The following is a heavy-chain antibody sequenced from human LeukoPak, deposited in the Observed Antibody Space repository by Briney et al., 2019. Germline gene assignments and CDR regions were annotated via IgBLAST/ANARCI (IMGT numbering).Heavy chain of an antibody. Sequence: KPGGSLRLSCAASGFTFSTYTMHWVRQAPGKGLEWVSSISSSSSYIYYADSVKGRFTISRDNAKNSLYLQMNSLRAEDTAVYYCARGDTAMARRAHWFDPWGQGTLVTVSA. CDR3: ARGDTAMARRAHWFDP. J-gene: IGHJ5*02. CDR1: GFTFSTYT. V-gene: IGHV3-21*01. D-gene: IGHD5-18*01. CDR2: ISSSSSYI.